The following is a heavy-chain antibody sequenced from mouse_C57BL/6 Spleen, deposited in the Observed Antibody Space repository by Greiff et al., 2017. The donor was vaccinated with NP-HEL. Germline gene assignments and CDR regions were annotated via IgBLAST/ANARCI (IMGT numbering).Heavy chain of an antibody. V-gene: IGHV5-17*01. J-gene: IGHJ1*03. D-gene: IGHD1-1*01. CDR3: ARTTTVVSYYWDFDV. Sequence: EVQVVESGGGLVKPGGSLKLSCAASGFTFSDYGMHWVRQAPEKGLEWVAYISSGSSTIYYADTVKGRFTISRDNAKNTLFLQMTSLRSEDTAMYYCARTTTVVSYYWDFDVWGTGTTVTVSS. CDR2: ISSGSSTI. CDR1: GFTFSDYG.